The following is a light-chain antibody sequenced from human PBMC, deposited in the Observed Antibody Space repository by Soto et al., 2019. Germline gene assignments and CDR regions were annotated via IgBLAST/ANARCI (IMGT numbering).Light chain of an antibody. CDR2: DAS. V-gene: IGKV3-11*01. CDR3: QQRSNGRPALT. Sequence: EIVLPQSPATLSLSTGERATLSCRASESVSSYLAWYQQKPGQAPRLLIYDASNRATGIPARFSGSGSGTDFTLTISSLEPEDFAVYYCQQRSNGRPALTFGGGSKVDTK. CDR1: ESVSSY. J-gene: IGKJ4*01.